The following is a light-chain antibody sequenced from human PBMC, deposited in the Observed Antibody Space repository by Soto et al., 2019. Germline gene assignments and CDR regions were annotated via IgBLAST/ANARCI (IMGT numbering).Light chain of an antibody. J-gene: IGKJ2*01. CDR3: QQSFTSPTFT. CDR1: QAIAKS. CDR2: AAS. V-gene: IGKV1-39*01. Sequence: DIQMTQSPSSLSASVGDRVTITCRSSQAIAKSLNWYQQKPGEAPKLLIFAASTLQYGVPSRFSGSASSTQFTLTISSLQPEDFATYYCQQSFTSPTFTCGQGTKLEIK.